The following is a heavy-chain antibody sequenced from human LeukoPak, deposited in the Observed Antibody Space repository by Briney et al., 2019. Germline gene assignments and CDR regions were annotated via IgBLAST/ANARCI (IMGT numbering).Heavy chain of an antibody. CDR2: IWSDGATT. Sequence: PEGSLRLSCIASGFTFSEYGMYWVRQAPGKGLDWVAAIWSDGATTLYADSVKGRFTISRDNSKNTLYLQINSLRVEDTAVYYCARDNYCSGGSCLPQYLQYWGQGTLVTVSS. CDR1: GFTFSEYG. V-gene: IGHV3-33*07. CDR3: ARDNYCSGGSCLPQYLQY. J-gene: IGHJ1*01. D-gene: IGHD2-15*01.